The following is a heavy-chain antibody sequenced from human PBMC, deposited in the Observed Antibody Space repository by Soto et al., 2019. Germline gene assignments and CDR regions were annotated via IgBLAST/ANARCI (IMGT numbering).Heavy chain of an antibody. CDR1: GFSVSTSGVG. V-gene: IGHV2-5*02. D-gene: IGHD2-15*01. CDR3: AHKGGRGAGMDG. CDR2: IYCDNDK. J-gene: IGHJ6*02. Sequence: QITLKESGPTLVKPTQTLTLTCTFSGFSVSTSGVGVAWIRQSPVNALEWLALIYCDNDKLYSPFLQSRVTITKDTSKNQVVLTMTNMDPVDTATYYCAHKGGRGAGMDGWGQGTTVTVSS.